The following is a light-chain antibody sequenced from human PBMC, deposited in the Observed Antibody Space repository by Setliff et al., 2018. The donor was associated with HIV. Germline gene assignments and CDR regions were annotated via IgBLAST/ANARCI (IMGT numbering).Light chain of an antibody. V-gene: IGLV2-11*01. CDR3: CSYAGSPYV. CDR2: DVS. J-gene: IGLJ1*01. CDR1: SSDVGGYNY. Sequence: QSVLTQPRSVSGSLGQSVTISCTGTSSDVGGYNYVSWYQQHPGKAPKLMIHDVSKRPLGVPDRFSASKSGNTASLTISGLQAEDEADYYCCSYAGSPYVFGTGTKVTVL.